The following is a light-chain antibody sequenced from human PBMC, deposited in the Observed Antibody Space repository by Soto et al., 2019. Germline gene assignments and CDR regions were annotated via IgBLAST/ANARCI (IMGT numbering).Light chain of an antibody. CDR2: DAF. CDR3: QQRDKWPII. V-gene: IGKV3-11*01. Sequence: PDTLSVSPGERATLSCRASQSVSTYLAWYQQKPGQAPRLLIYDAFNRATGVPARFRGSGSGTDFTLTISGLEPEDFSVYYCQQRDKWPIIFGQGTRLEI. J-gene: IGKJ5*01. CDR1: QSVSTY.